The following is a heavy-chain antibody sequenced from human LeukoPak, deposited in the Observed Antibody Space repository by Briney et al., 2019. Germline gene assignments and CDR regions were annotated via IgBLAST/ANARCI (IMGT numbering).Heavy chain of an antibody. J-gene: IGHJ6*03. D-gene: IGHD2-15*01. CDR1: GYTFTGYY. CDR2: INPNSGGT. CDR3: ASKGYCSGGSCYDSYYYYMDV. V-gene: IGHV1-2*02. Sequence: ASVKVSCKASGYTFTGYYMHWVRQAPGQGLEWMGWINPNSGGTNYAQKFQGRVTMTRDTSISTAYMELSRLRSDDTAVYYCASKGYCSGGSCYDSYYYYMDVWGKGTTVTVSS.